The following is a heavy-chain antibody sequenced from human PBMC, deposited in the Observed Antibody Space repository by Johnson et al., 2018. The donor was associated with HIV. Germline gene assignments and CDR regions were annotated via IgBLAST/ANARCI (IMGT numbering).Heavy chain of an antibody. CDR1: GFTFSSNY. Sequence: VQLVESGGGLVQPGGSLRLSCAASGFTFSSNYMSWVRQAPGKGLEWVSVIYSGGSTFYADSVKGRFTISRDNSKNTLYLQMNSLRPQDTAVYYCARTRQGAFDIWGQGTMVTVSS. CDR3: ARTRQGAFDI. V-gene: IGHV3-66*01. J-gene: IGHJ3*02. CDR2: IYSGGST.